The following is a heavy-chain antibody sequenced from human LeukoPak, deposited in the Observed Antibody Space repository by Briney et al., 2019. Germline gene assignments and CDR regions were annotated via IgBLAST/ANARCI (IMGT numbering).Heavy chain of an antibody. V-gene: IGHV4-4*02. J-gene: IGHJ2*01. CDR1: GGSISSSNW. Sequence: SETLSLTCAVSGGSISSSNWWSWVRQPPGKGLEWIGEIYHSGSTNYNPSLKSRVTISVDKSKNQFSLKLSSVTAADTAVYYCARVPPLGVTAAGVYWCFDLWGRGTLVTVSS. CDR2: IYHSGST. CDR3: ARVPPLGVTAAGVYWCFDL. D-gene: IGHD2-21*02.